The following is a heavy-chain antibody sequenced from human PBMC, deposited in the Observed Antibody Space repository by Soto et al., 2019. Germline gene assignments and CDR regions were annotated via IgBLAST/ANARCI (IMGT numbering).Heavy chain of an antibody. D-gene: IGHD6-19*01. Sequence: QVQIVQSGAGVKRPGPSVRVSCKASGYTFTSFALHWVRQAPGQRLEWLGWIHGATGYTQSSQNFQGRLTITRDTAASTAYMELGSLTPENTAVYSCARDRGAGWYEIDNWGPGTRVTVSA. V-gene: IGHV1-3*01. CDR1: GYTFTSFA. J-gene: IGHJ4*02. CDR2: IHGATGYT. CDR3: ARDRGAGWYEIDN.